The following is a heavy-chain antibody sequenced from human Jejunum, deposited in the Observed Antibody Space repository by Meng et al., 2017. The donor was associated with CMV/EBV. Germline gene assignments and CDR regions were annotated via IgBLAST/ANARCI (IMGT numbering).Heavy chain of an antibody. J-gene: IGHJ4*02. CDR1: GFPFNSHW. D-gene: IGHD3-9*01. CDR2: IYTDGSRT. Sequence: LSCVASGFPFNSHWMHWARQAPGKGLVWVSRIYTDGSRTSYADSVKGRFTISRDNAKNTLYLQMDGLRADDTAVYYCARAYIDSFDDWGQGSLVTVSS. V-gene: IGHV3-74*01. CDR3: ARAYIDSFDD.